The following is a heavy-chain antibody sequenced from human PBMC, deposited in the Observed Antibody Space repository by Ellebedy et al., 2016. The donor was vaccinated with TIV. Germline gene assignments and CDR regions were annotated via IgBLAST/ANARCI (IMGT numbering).Heavy chain of an antibody. CDR2: IYYVGNT. J-gene: IGHJ5*02. V-gene: IGHV4-39*02. Sequence: MPSETLSLTCTVSGGSVSNSRYYWAWIRQPPGKGLEWIGSIYYVGNTYYKPSLNSRVTMSVDTSKNQFSLKLSSVTAADTAVFYCARDTTDYYYGSGSYYKWFDPWGQGTLVTVSS. CDR1: GGSVSNSRYY. CDR3: ARDTTDYYYGSGSYYKWFDP. D-gene: IGHD3-10*01.